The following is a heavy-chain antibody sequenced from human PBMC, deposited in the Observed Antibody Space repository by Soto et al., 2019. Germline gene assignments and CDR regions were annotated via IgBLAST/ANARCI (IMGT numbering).Heavy chain of an antibody. CDR1: GFTFSSYG. Sequence: GGSLRLSCAASGFTFSSYGMHWVRQAPGKGLEWVAVIWYDGSNKYYADSVKGRFTISRDNSKNTLYLQMNSLRAEDTAVYYCARGIAAAGTGDAFDIWGQGTMVTLSS. D-gene: IGHD6-13*01. CDR2: IWYDGSNK. J-gene: IGHJ3*02. V-gene: IGHV3-33*01. CDR3: ARGIAAAGTGDAFDI.